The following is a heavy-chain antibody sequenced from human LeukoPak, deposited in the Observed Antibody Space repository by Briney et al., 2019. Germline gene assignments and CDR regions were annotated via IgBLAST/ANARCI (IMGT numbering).Heavy chain of an antibody. CDR2: ISGSGSII. J-gene: IGHJ4*02. V-gene: IGHV3-48*02. Sequence: GGSLRLSCAASGFTFSGYSMNWVRQAPGKGLVWLSYISGSGSIIYYAGSVKGRFTISRDSAKNSLYLQMNSLRDEDTAVYYCARGDASGWSYWGQGTLVTVSS. CDR1: GFTFSGYS. D-gene: IGHD6-19*01. CDR3: ARGDASGWSY.